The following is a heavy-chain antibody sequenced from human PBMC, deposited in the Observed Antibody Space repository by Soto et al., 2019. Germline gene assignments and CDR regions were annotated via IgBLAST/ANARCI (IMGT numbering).Heavy chain of an antibody. D-gene: IGHD6-13*01. CDR3: ASIGIAAETEGGYYYYGMDV. V-gene: IGHV1-46*04. Sequence: GSVKVSCKGSRYTFTSYYMHWVRQAPGQGLQWMGIINPSGGSTSYAQTLQGRGTMTTETSTTTVYMELRSLRSEDKAVYYYASIGIAAETEGGYYYYGMDVWGQGTTVTVSS. J-gene: IGHJ6*02. CDR2: INPSGGST. CDR1: RYTFTSYY.